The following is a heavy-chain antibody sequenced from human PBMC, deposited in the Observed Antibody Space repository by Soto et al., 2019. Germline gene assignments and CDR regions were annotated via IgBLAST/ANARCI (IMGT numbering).Heavy chain of an antibody. CDR3: ARGGDSSGSWPRY. V-gene: IGHV3-21*01. Sequence: EVQLVQSGGGLVKPGGSLRLSCAASRFIFSSYSMNWVRQAPGKGLEWVSSVSSSSSYIYYADSLKGRFTISRDNDKNSLYLQMNSLRVEDTAVYYCARGGDSSGSWPRYWGQGTLVTVSS. J-gene: IGHJ4*02. CDR1: RFIFSSYS. D-gene: IGHD3-22*01. CDR2: VSSSSSYI.